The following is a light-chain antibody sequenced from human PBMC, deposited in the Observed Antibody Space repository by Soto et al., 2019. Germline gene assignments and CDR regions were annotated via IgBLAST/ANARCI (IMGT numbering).Light chain of an antibody. Sequence: EIVLTQSPGTLSVSPGERVTLSCRASQSISSSYLAWYQQRPGQAPRLLIFGASYRATGIPDRFSGSGSGTDFTLTISKLEPEDVAVYYCQQYNSAPPEFTFGPGTKVDIK. J-gene: IGKJ3*01. CDR1: QSISSSY. CDR3: QQYNSAPPEFT. V-gene: IGKV3-20*01. CDR2: GAS.